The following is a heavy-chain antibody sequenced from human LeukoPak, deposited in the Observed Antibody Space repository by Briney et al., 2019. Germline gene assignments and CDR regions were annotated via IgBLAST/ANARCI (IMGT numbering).Heavy chain of an antibody. CDR2: IGIDRGNT. J-gene: IGHJ4*02. CDR3: ARDHNYAFDN. Sequence: GGSLRLSCTASGFPFIEYITNWVRQAPGKGLEWISYIGIDRGNTKYADSVRGRFTISADKAKNSLYLQMNSLRVEDTAVYYCARDHNYAFDNWGQGTLVSVSS. D-gene: IGHD1-1*01. CDR1: GFPFIEYI. V-gene: IGHV3-48*01.